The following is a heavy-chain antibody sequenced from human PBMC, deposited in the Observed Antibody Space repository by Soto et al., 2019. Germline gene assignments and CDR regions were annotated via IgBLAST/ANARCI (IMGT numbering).Heavy chain of an antibody. CDR3: ARDWGEGLHQYYYGMDV. CDR2: IIPILGIA. J-gene: IGHJ6*02. CDR1: GGTFSSYT. D-gene: IGHD2-21*01. V-gene: IGHV1-69*04. Sequence: ASVKVSCKASGGTFSSYTISWVRQAPGQGLEWMGRIIPILGIANYAQKFQGRVTITADKSTSTAYMELSSLRSEDTAVYYCARDWGEGLHQYYYGMDVWGQGTTVTVSS.